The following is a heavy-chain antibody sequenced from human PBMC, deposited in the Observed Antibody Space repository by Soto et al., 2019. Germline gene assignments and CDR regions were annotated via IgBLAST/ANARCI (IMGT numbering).Heavy chain of an antibody. V-gene: IGHV3-30-3*01. Sequence: PGGSQRLSCAASGFTFSSYARHWVRQAPGKGLEWVAVISYDGSNKYYADSVKGRFTISRDNSKNTLYLQMNSLRAEDTAVYYCATYESNGYYYPPGVDPWGQGTLVTVSS. CDR1: GFTFSSYA. J-gene: IGHJ5*02. D-gene: IGHD3-22*01. CDR3: ATYESNGYYYPPGVDP. CDR2: ISYDGSNK.